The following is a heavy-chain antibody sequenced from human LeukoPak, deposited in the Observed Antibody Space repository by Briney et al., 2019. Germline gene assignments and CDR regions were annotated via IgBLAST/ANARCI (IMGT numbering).Heavy chain of an antibody. D-gene: IGHD3-9*01. J-gene: IGHJ3*02. CDR3: ARERLRYFDWRSDAFDI. V-gene: IGHV1-8*03. CDR2: MNPNSGNT. CDR1: GYTFTSYD. Sequence: ASVKVSCKASGYTFTSYDINWVRQATGQGLEWMGWMNPNSGNTGYAQKFQGRVTITRNTSISTAYMELSSLRSEDAAVYYCARERLRYFDWRSDAFDIWGQGTMVTVSS.